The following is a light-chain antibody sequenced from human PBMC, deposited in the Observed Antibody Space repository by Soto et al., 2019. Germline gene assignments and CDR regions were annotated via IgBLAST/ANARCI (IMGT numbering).Light chain of an antibody. CDR3: SSYTSSTLYV. CDR1: SSDVGGYNY. V-gene: IGLV2-14*01. CDR2: DVS. Sequence: QSALTQPASVSGSPVQSITISCTGTSSDVGGYNYVSWYQQHPGKAPKLMIYDVSNRPSGVSNRFSGSKSGNTASLTISGLQAEDEADYDCSSYTSSTLYVFGTGTKLTVL. J-gene: IGLJ1*01.